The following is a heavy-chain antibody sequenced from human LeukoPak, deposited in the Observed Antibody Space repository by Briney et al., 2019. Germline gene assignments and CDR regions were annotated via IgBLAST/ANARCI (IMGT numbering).Heavy chain of an antibody. J-gene: IGHJ6*02. CDR3: ARGGGLDV. V-gene: IGHV3-48*04. CDR2: IGGDGIA. CDR1: GFTFNSYW. Sequence: PGGSLRLSCAASGFTFNSYWMSWVRQAPGKGLEWISYIGGDGIAFYADSVKGRFTASKDDAKNSLYLQMNSLRAEDTAVYFCARGGGLDVWGQGATVTVSS. D-gene: IGHD3-16*01.